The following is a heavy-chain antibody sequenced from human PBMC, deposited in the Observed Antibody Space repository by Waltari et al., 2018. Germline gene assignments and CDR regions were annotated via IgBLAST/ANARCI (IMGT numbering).Heavy chain of an antibody. CDR1: GGTFSSYA. V-gene: IGHV1-69*10. Sequence: QVQLVQSGAEVKKPGSSVKVSCKASGGTFSSYAISWVRQAPGQGLEWMGGIIPIRGIANYAPKFQGRVTITADKPTSTAYMELSSLRSEDTAVYYCARSSPSVTHYYYYMDVWGKGTTVTVS. J-gene: IGHJ6*03. CDR3: ARSSPSVTHYYYYMDV. D-gene: IGHD4-17*01. CDR2: IIPIRGIA.